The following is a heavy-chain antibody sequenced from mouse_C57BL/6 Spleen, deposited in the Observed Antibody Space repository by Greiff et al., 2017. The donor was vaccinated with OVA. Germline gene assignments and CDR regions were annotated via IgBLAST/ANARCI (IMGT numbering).Heavy chain of an antibody. CDR3: AKHGRYPFAMGY. D-gene: IGHD2-14*01. CDR2: IWGGGST. V-gene: IGHV2-9*01. CDR1: GFSLTSYG. Sequence: QVQLKESGPGLVAPSQSLSITCTVSGFSLTSYGVDWVRQPPGQGLEWLGVIWGGGSTNNNSAPMSLLSISKDNFKSQVFLKMNSLQTEDTAMYYFAKHGRYPFAMGYWGQGTSVTGSA. J-gene: IGHJ4*01.